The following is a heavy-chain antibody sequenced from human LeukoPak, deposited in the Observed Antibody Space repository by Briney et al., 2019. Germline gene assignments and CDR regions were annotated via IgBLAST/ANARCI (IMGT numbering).Heavy chain of an antibody. CDR1: GFTFSSYD. V-gene: IGHV3-21*01. CDR3: ARCTLWFGELLTVDY. J-gene: IGHJ4*02. D-gene: IGHD3-10*01. Sequence: GGSLRLSCAASGFTFSSYDMTWVRQAPEKGLQWVSSISSSSSYIYYADSVKGRFTISRDNAKNSLYLQMNSLRAEDTAVYYCARCTLWFGELLTVDYWGQGTLVTVSS. CDR2: ISSSSSYI.